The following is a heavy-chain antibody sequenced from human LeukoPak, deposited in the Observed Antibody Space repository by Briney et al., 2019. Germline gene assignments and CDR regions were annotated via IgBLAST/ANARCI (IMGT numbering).Heavy chain of an antibody. Sequence: GGSLRLSCAASGFTFSFYAMSWLRQPPGKGLEWVSTINANSGTTSYAASVRGRFTISRDNSKNTLYLQVNTLRADDTATYYCAKPVSGGLAVTADWFHPWGQGTLVVVSS. D-gene: IGHD6-19*01. J-gene: IGHJ5*01. CDR2: INANSGTT. V-gene: IGHV3-23*01. CDR3: AKPVSGGLAVTADWFHP. CDR1: GFTFSFYA.